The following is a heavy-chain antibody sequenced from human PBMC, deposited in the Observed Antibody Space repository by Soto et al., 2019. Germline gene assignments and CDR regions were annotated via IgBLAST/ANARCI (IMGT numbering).Heavy chain of an antibody. J-gene: IGHJ6*02. V-gene: IGHV1-69*13. Sequence: ASVKVSCKASGGTFSSYAISWVRQAPGQGLEWMGGIIPIFGTANYAQKFQGRVTITADESTSTAYMELGSLRSEDTAVYYCARVEHMTTVTKRRYYYYYGMDVWGQGTTVTVSS. CDR1: GGTFSSYA. D-gene: IGHD4-17*01. CDR2: IIPIFGTA. CDR3: ARVEHMTTVTKRRYYYYYGMDV.